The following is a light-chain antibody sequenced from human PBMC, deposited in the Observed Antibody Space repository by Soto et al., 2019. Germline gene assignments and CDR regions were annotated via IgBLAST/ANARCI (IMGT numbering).Light chain of an antibody. CDR2: GAS. V-gene: IGKV3D-15*01. J-gene: IGKJ4*01. CDR3: QQYNKWPLT. Sequence: EIVMTQSPATLSVSPGERATLSCRASQSVSSNLAWYQQNPGQAPRLLIYGASTRANGIPARFSGSGSGTEFTLTISSLQSEDFAVYYCQQYNKWPLTFGGGTKVEIK. CDR1: QSVSSN.